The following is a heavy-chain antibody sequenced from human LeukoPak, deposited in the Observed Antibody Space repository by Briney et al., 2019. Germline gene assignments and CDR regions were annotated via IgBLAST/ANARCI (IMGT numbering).Heavy chain of an antibody. V-gene: IGHV1-18*01. CDR3: ARDLSMVRGVIIGY. CDR1: GYTFTSYG. Sequence: GASVKVSCKASGYTFTSYGISWVRQAPGQGLEWMGWISAYNGNTNYAQKPQGRVTMTTDTSTSTAYMELRSLRSDDTAVYYCARDLSMVRGVIIGYWGQGTLVTVSS. CDR2: ISAYNGNT. J-gene: IGHJ4*02. D-gene: IGHD3-10*01.